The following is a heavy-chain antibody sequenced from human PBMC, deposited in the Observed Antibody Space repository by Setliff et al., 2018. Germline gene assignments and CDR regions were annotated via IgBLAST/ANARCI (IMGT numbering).Heavy chain of an antibody. V-gene: IGHV1-69*13. J-gene: IGHJ6*03. Sequence: SVKVSCKTSGYPFIEHYVNWVRQAPGQGLQWMGGIIPLFGTANYAQKFEGRLTISADASTSAVYMELNSLTSEDTAVYYCAGGQPLVRKYYYYMDVWGKGTTVTVSS. CDR2: IIPLFGTA. CDR1: GYPFIEHY. D-gene: IGHD3-10*01. CDR3: AGGQPLVRKYYYYMDV.